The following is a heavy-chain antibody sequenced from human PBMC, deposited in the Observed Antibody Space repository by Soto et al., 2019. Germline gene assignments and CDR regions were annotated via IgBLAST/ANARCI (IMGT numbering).Heavy chain of an antibody. CDR3: ARQRDYDILTGSPNWFDP. Sequence: PSETLSLTCAVSGGSISSSNWWSWVRQPPGKGLEWIGEIYHSGSTNYNPSLKSRVTISVDKSKNQFSLKLSSVTAADTAVYYCARQRDYDILTGSPNWFDPWGQGTLVTVSS. CDR2: IYHSGST. D-gene: IGHD3-9*01. J-gene: IGHJ5*02. CDR1: GGSISSSNW. V-gene: IGHV4-4*02.